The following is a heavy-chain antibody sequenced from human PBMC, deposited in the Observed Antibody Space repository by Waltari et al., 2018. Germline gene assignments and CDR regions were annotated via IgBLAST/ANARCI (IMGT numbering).Heavy chain of an antibody. CDR3: AREEEVAGIGTFDY. J-gene: IGHJ4*02. V-gene: IGHV4-59*01. D-gene: IGHD6-19*01. Sequence: QVQLQESGPGLVKPSETLSLTCTVSGGSISSYYWSWIRQPPGKGRGWIGYIYYSGSTNYTPSRKSRVTISVDTSKNQFSLKLSSVTAAGTAVYYCAREEEVAGIGTFDYWGQGTLVTVSS. CDR1: GGSISSYY. CDR2: IYYSGST.